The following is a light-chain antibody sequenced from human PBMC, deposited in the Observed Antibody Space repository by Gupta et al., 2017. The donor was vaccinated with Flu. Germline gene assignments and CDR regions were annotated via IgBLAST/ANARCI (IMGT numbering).Light chain of an antibody. CDR1: QSISSW. Sequence: VERVTFTCRASQSISSWFAWYQQKSAKAPKLLIYKTSSLESGVPSRFSGSGSGTEFTLTISSLQPDDFATYYCQQYSTYSTFGQGTKLEIK. CDR3: QQYSTYST. CDR2: KTS. J-gene: IGKJ1*01. V-gene: IGKV1-5*03.